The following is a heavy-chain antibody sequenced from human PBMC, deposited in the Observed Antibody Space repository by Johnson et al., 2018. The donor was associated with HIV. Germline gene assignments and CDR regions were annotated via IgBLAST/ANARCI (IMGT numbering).Heavy chain of an antibody. CDR1: GFTFSNYA. V-gene: IGHV3-30-3*01. D-gene: IGHD6-19*01. CDR2: ISYDGSNK. J-gene: IGHJ3*02. CDR3: AKGSGSRWLRDAFDI. Sequence: VQLVESGGGVVQPGGSLRLSCAASGFTFSNYAMYWVRQAPGKGLEWVAAISYDGSNKYYADSVKGRFTISRDNSKNTLYLEMNSLRAEDTAVYYCAKGSGSRWLRDAFDIWGQGTTVTVSS.